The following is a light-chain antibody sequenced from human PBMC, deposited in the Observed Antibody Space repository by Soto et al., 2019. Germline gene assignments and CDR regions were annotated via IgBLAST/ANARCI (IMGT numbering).Light chain of an antibody. CDR1: NSDVGTYEL. CDR3: CSYAASSALWV. CDR2: EGS. V-gene: IGLV2-23*01. Sequence: QSALTQPASVSGSPGQSITISCTGTNSDVGTYELVSWYQQHPGRAPKLMIYEGSKRPSGVSNRFSGSKSGDTASLTISGLQAEDEANYYCCSYAASSALWVFGGGTKLTX. J-gene: IGLJ3*02.